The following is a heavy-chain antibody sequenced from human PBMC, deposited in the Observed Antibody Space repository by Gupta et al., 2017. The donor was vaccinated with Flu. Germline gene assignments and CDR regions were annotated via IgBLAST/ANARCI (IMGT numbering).Heavy chain of an antibody. CDR1: GFSFSSYG. J-gene: IGHJ6*02. CDR3: AKDWRWVYNIYGMNV. CDR2: ISHDGSSK. Sequence: VQVLESGGAVVQPGRSLRLSCAASGFSFSSYGMYWVRQAPGKGLEWVVVISHDGSSKQYAESVDGRFTVSRHNTKSTLYLQISSLRTDETAVFCCAKDWRWVYNIYGMNVWCPATPVIVSS. V-gene: IGHV3-30*18. D-gene: IGHD3-9*01.